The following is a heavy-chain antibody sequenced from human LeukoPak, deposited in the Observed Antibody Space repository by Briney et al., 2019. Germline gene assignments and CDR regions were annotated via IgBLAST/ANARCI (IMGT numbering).Heavy chain of an antibody. D-gene: IGHD3-22*01. CDR3: AKDHHYYDSSGYYLWYFDL. J-gene: IGHJ2*01. Sequence: GRSLRLSCAASGFTFDDYAMHWVRQAPGKGLEWFSGVSWKSGSIGYADSVKGRFTISRDNAKNSLYLQMNSLRAEDTALYYCAKDHHYYDSSGYYLWYFDLWGRGTLVTVSS. CDR2: VSWKSGSI. CDR1: GFTFDDYA. V-gene: IGHV3-9*01.